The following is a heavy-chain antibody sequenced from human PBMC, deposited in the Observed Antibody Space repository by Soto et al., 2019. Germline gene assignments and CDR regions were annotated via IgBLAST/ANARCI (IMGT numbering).Heavy chain of an antibody. V-gene: IGHV4-38-2*02. D-gene: IGHD1-26*01. CDR3: ARDNVGATDY. CDR1: GYSISSGYY. CDR2: IYHSGST. Sequence: SETLSLTCAVSGYSISSGYYWGWIRQPPGKGLEWIGSIYHSGSTYYNPSLKSRVTISVDTSKNQFSLKLSSVTAADTAVYYCARDNVGATDYWGQGTLVTVSS. J-gene: IGHJ4*02.